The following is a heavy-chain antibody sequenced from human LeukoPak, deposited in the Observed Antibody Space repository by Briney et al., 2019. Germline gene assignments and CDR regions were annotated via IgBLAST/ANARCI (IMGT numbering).Heavy chain of an antibody. Sequence: SETLSLTCAVYGGSFSGYYWSWIRQPPGKGLEWIGEINHSGSTNYNPSLKSRVTISVDTSKNQFSLKLSSVTAADTAVYYCARRSALSYGSGSPFDYWGQGTLVTVSS. CDR1: GGSFSGYY. D-gene: IGHD3-10*01. CDR2: INHSGST. J-gene: IGHJ4*02. V-gene: IGHV4-34*01. CDR3: ARRSALSYGSGSPFDY.